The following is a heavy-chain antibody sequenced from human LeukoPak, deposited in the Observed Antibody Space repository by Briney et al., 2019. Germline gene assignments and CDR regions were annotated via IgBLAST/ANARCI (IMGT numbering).Heavy chain of an antibody. CDR2: IYYSGST. J-gene: IGHJ4*02. Sequence: SETLSLTCTVSGDSSDNNGFYWGWIRQPPGKGLEWIGNIYYSGSTYYNPSLKSRVTTSVDTSKNQFSLKLSSVTAADTAVYYCARGTRGSASSFDFWGQGTLVTVSS. CDR1: GDSSDNNGFY. D-gene: IGHD1-1*01. V-gene: IGHV4-39*07. CDR3: ARGTRGSASSFDF.